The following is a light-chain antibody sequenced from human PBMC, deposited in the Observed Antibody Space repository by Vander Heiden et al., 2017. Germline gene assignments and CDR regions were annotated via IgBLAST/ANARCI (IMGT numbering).Light chain of an antibody. J-gene: IGLJ2*01. CDR3: SSYANNGDVV. V-gene: IGLV2-14*01. CDR2: EVS. Sequence: QSALTQPASVSGSPGQSITIPCIGTSSDVGGYNYVSWYQQHPGKAPKLMIYEVSNRLSGVSNRFSGSKSGNTASLTISGLQAEDESDYYCSSYANNGDVVFGGGTKVTVL. CDR1: SSDVGGYNY.